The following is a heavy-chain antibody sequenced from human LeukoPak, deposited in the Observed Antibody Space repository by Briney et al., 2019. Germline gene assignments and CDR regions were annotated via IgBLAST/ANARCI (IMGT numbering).Heavy chain of an antibody. CDR1: GFTFSSYW. Sequence: GGSLRLSCAVSGFTFSSYWMHWDRQAPGKGLVWVSRIDRDGSRINYADSVKGRFTISRDNGKNTLFLQMNSLRAEDAAVYYCVRGNDYGGPHYWGQGTLVTVSS. J-gene: IGHJ4*02. CDR2: IDRDGSRI. CDR3: VRGNDYGGPHY. V-gene: IGHV3-74*01. D-gene: IGHD4-23*01.